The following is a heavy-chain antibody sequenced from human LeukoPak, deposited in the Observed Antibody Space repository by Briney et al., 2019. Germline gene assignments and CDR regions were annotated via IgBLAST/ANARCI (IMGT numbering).Heavy chain of an antibody. CDR3: AKAPGYFDWFADY. J-gene: IGHJ4*02. CDR2: ISGSGGST. CDR1: GFTFSSYA. V-gene: IGHV3-23*01. Sequence: PGGSLSLSCAASGFTFSSYAMSWVRQAPGKGLEWVSAISGSGGSTYYADSVKGRFTISRDNSKNTLYLQMNSLRAEDTAVYYCAKAPGYFDWFADYWGQGTLVTVSS. D-gene: IGHD3-9*01.